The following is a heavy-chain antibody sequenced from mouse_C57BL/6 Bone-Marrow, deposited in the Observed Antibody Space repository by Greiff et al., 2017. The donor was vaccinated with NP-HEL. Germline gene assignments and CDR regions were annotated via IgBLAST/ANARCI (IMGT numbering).Heavy chain of an antibody. V-gene: IGHV5-4*03. CDR2: ISDGGSYT. CDR1: GFTFSSYA. D-gene: IGHD2-2*01. CDR3: ARGRGDGYDDLDY. J-gene: IGHJ2*01. Sequence: DVKLVESGGGLVKPGGSLKLSCAASGFTFSSYAMSWVRQTPEKRLEWVATISDGGSYTYYPDNVKGRFTISRDNAKNNLYLQMSHLKSEDTAMYYCARGRGDGYDDLDYWGQGTTLTVSS.